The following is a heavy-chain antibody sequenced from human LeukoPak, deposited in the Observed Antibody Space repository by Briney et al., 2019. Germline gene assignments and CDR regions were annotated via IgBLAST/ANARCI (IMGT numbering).Heavy chain of an antibody. Sequence: GSLRLSCAASGFTFSTCSMNWVRQAPGKGLEWVSSISSSSNHIYYADSVKGRFTISRDNAKNSLYLQMNSLRAEDTAVYFCARDDADLVAHWWGQGTLVTVSS. CDR1: GFTFSTCS. CDR3: ARDDADLVAHW. J-gene: IGHJ4*02. V-gene: IGHV3-21*01. CDR2: ISSSSNHI. D-gene: IGHD5-12*01.